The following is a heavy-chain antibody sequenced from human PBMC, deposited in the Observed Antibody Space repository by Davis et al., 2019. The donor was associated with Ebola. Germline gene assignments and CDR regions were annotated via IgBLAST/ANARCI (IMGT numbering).Heavy chain of an antibody. D-gene: IGHD2-15*01. V-gene: IGHV1-18*01. J-gene: IGHJ6*02. CDR2: SSTYNDNT. Sequence: AASVKVSCKASGYTFTTYGISWVRQAPGQGLEWMGWSSTYNDNTNYAQKLQGRVTMTTDTSTSKAYMELRSLRSDDTAVYYCARDRYCSGGSCYSSYYYGMDVWGQGTTVTVSS. CDR1: GYTFTTYG. CDR3: ARDRYCSGGSCYSSYYYGMDV.